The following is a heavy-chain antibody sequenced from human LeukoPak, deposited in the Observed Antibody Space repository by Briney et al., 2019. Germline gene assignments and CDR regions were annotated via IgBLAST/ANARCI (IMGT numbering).Heavy chain of an antibody. Sequence: GGSLRLSCAASGFTVSSNYMSWVRQAPGKGPEWVPVIYSGGSTYYADSVKGRFTISRDNSKNTPYLQMTRLRAEDTAVYYCARDSVAVAGRDYWGQGTLVTVSS. V-gene: IGHV3-53*01. CDR2: IYSGGST. D-gene: IGHD6-13*01. CDR1: GFTVSSNY. J-gene: IGHJ4*02. CDR3: ARDSVAVAGRDY.